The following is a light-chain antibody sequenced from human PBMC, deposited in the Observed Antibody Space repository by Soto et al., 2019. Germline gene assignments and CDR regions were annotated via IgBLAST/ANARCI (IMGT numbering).Light chain of an antibody. CDR2: GVS. V-gene: IGLV2-14*01. CDR1: SNDVGGYNY. J-gene: IGLJ2*01. Sequence: QSALTQPASVSGSPGQSITISCTGTSNDVGGYNYVSWYQQHPGKAPRLMIYGVSNRPSGLSSRFSGSKSGNTASLTISGLQAEDEADYYCGSYASGSSLVLFGGGTKLTVL. CDR3: GSYASGSSLVL.